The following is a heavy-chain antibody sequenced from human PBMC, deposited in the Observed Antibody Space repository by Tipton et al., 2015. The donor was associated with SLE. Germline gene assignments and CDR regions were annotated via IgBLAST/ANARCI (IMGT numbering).Heavy chain of an antibody. CDR2: INHSGST. D-gene: IGHD4-17*01. J-gene: IGHJ5*02. CDR1: GGSFSGYY. CDR3: ATLTVTIPRWFDP. Sequence: LSLTCAVYGGSFSGYYWSWICQPPGKGLEWIGEINHSGSTYYNPSLKSRVTISVDTSKNQFSLKLSSVTAADTAVYYCATLTVTIPRWFDPWGQGTLVTVSP. V-gene: IGHV4-34*01.